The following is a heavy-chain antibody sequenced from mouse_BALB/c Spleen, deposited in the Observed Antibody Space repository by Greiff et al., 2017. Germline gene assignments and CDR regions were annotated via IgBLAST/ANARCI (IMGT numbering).Heavy chain of an antibody. CDR2: IDPANGNT. D-gene: IGHD1-1*01. CDR3: ARNYGSSYFDY. V-gene: IGHV14-3*02. CDR1: GFNIKDTY. Sequence: EVKLQESGAELVKPGASVKLSCTASGFNIKDTYMHWVKQRPEQGLEWIGRIDPANGNTKYDPKFQGKATITADTSSNTAYLQLSSLTSEDTAVYYCARNYGSSYFDYWGQGTTLTVSS. J-gene: IGHJ2*01.